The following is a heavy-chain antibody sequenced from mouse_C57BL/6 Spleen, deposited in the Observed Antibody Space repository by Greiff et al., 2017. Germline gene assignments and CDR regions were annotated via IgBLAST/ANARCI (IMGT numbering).Heavy chain of an antibody. V-gene: IGHV1-81*01. J-gene: IGHJ4*01. CDR3: ARKKDYGYELDYAMDY. Sequence: QVQLQQSGAELARPWASVKLSCKASGYTFTSYGISWVKQRPGQGLEWIGEIYPRSGNTYYNEKFKGKATLTADKSSSAAYMELRSLTSEGSAVYFCARKKDYGYELDYAMDYWGQGTSVTVSS. CDR2: IYPRSGNT. D-gene: IGHD2-2*01. CDR1: GYTFTSYG.